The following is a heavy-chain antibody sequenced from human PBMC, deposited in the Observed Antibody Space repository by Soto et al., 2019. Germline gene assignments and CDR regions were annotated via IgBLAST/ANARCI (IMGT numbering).Heavy chain of an antibody. D-gene: IGHD2-15*01. CDR1: GFTFSSYG. CDR3: ARDSCSGGSCYSFDY. Sequence: QVQLVESGGGVVQPGRSLRLSCAASGFTFSSYGMHWVRQAPGKGLEWVAVIWYDGSNKYYADSVKGRFTISRDNSKNTLYLQMNSLRAEDTAEYYCARDSCSGGSCYSFDYWGQGTLVTVSS. CDR2: IWYDGSNK. J-gene: IGHJ4*02. V-gene: IGHV3-33*01.